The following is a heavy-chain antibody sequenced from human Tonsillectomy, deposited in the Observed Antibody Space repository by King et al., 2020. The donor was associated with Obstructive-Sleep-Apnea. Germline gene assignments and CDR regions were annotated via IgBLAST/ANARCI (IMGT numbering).Heavy chain of an antibody. J-gene: IGHJ4*02. CDR2: INPNSGGT. Sequence: VQLVESGAEVKKPGASVKVSCKASGYTFTGYHIHWVRQPPGQGLEWMGWINPNSGGTNYAQKFQGRGNMTRDTSISTAYMELSRLMSGDTAVYYCATVAVATATYFFDYWGQGTLVTVSS. CDR1: GYTFTGYH. CDR3: ATVAVATATYFFDY. D-gene: IGHD4-17*01. V-gene: IGHV1-2*02.